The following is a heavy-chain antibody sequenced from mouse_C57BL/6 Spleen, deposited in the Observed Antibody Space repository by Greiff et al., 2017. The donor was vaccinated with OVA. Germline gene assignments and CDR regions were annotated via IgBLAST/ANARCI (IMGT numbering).Heavy chain of an antibody. CDR2: ISSGGSYT. J-gene: IGHJ2*01. CDR3: ARLLTGNCDY. Sequence: EVKLMESGGDLVKPGGSLKLSCAASGFTFSSYGMSWVRQTPDKRLEWVATISSGGSYTYYPDSVKGRFTISRDNAKNTLYLQMSSLKSEDTAMYYCARLLTGNCDYWGQGTTLTVSS. V-gene: IGHV5-6*01. D-gene: IGHD4-1*01. CDR1: GFTFSSYG.